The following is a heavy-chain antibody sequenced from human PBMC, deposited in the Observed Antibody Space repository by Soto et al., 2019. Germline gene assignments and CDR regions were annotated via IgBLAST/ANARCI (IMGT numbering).Heavy chain of an antibody. Sequence: QLQLQESAPGPVKPSQTLSLTCAVSGGPIGSGGYSWTWIRQPPGKGLEWIGYIYSGTTHYNPSLKSRVTIAMDRSKNQISLSLKSVTAADTAVYYCAREGSGGFLDVWGQGTLVTVSS. J-gene: IGHJ4*02. V-gene: IGHV4-30-2*01. D-gene: IGHD2-15*01. CDR1: GGPIGSGGYS. CDR3: AREGSGGFLDV. CDR2: IYSGTT.